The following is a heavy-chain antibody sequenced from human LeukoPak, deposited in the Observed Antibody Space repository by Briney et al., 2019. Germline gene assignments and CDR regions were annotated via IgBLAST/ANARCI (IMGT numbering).Heavy chain of an antibody. CDR3: AREDGYCSSTSCDGNWFDP. CDR1: GFTFSSYS. V-gene: IGHV3-21*01. Sequence: GGSLRLSCAASGFTFSSYSMNWVRQAPGKGLEWVSSISSSSSYIYYADSVKGRFTISRDNAKNSLYLQMNSLRAEDAAVYYCAREDGYCSSTSCDGNWFDPWGQGTLVTVSS. J-gene: IGHJ5*02. CDR2: ISSSSSYI. D-gene: IGHD2-2*01.